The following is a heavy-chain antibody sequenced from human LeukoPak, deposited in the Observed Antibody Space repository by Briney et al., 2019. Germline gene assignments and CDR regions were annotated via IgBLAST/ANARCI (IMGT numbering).Heavy chain of an antibody. Sequence: SEPLSLTCVVSGDSVSSGFYYWSWIRKPAGKTLESFGYIYYTGSTTYNRSTKRRITMSLDTSNSQSSLNAKPVTAADSVSYYCARGYGGQYVDYWGQGSLVPVSS. CDR1: GDSVSSGFYY. CDR2: IYYTGST. V-gene: IGHV4-61*01. J-gene: IGHJ4*02. CDR3: ARGYGGQYVDY. D-gene: IGHD2-15*01.